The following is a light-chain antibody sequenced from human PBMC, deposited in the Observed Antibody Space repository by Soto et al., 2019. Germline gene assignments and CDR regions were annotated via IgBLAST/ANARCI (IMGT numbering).Light chain of an antibody. Sequence: QSALTQPPSASGSPGQSVTISCTGTSSDVGAYNYVSRYQQHPDKAPKLMIYEVIKRPSGVPDRFSGSKSGNTASLTVSGLQAEDEADYYCTSFAGTTFVFRTGTKVTVL. V-gene: IGLV2-8*01. CDR3: TSFAGTTFV. J-gene: IGLJ1*01. CDR2: EVI. CDR1: SSDVGAYNY.